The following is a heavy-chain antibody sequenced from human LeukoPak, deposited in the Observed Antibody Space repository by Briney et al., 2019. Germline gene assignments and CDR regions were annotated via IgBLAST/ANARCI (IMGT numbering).Heavy chain of an antibody. J-gene: IGHJ3*02. V-gene: IGHV1-2*02. Sequence: GASVKVSCKASEYTFTGYYMHWVRQAPGQGLEWMGWINPNSGGTNYAQKFQGRVTMTRDTSISTAYMELSSLRSEDTAVSYCARRSPPGPLEVYSGSYLYAFDIWGQGTMVTVSS. CDR3: ARRSPPGPLEVYSGSYLYAFDI. D-gene: IGHD1-26*01. CDR1: EYTFTGYY. CDR2: INPNSGGT.